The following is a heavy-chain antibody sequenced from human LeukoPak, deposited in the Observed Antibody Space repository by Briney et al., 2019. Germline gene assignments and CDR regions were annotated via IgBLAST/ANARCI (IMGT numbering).Heavy chain of an antibody. J-gene: IGHJ6*02. D-gene: IGHD5-12*01. CDR1: GFTFSSYW. CDR2: IKQDGSEK. CDR3: ARGVDIVATRTDYYYYYGMDG. Sequence: GGSLRLSCAASGFTFSSYWMIWVRQAPGKGLEWVANIKQDGSEKYYVDSVKVRFTISRDNAKNSVYLQMNSLRVEDTAVYYCARGVDIVATRTDYYYYYGMDGRGQATTAT. V-gene: IGHV3-7*01.